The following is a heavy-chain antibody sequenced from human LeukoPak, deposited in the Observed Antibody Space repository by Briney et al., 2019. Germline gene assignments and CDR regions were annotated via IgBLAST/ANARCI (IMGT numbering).Heavy chain of an antibody. CDR3: ARVEAYWTDYYMDV. CDR1: GGYVSSRRDY. Sequence: SETLSLLCIVSGGYVSSRRDYWGWIRQQPGNGLEWIGSMSHTGTSFYNPALKSRVTISVDTSKNQFSLNLTSVTAADTAVYYCARVEAYWTDYYMDVWGSGTTVTASS. V-gene: IGHV4-39*07. J-gene: IGHJ6*03. CDR2: MSHTGTS. D-gene: IGHD1-1*01.